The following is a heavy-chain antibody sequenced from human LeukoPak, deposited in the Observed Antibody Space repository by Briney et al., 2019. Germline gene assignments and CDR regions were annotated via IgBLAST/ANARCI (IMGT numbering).Heavy chain of an antibody. CDR3: ARGYSPVVVVAATVYFDY. CDR2: INHSGST. J-gene: IGHJ4*01. V-gene: IGHV4-34*01. CDR1: GGSFSGYY. D-gene: IGHD2-15*01. Sequence: SETLSLTCAVYGGSFSGYYWSWIRQPPGKGLEWIGEINHSGSTNYDPSLKSRVTISVDTSKNQFSLKLSSVTAADTAVYYCARGYSPVVVVAATVYFDYWGQGTLVTVSS.